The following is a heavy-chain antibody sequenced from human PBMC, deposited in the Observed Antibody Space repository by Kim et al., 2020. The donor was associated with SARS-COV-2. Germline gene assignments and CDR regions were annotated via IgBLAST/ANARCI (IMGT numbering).Heavy chain of an antibody. J-gene: IGHJ3*02. V-gene: IGHV4-34*01. CDR2: IKHSGST. CDR1: GGSFSGYY. D-gene: IGHD3-10*01. Sequence: SETLSLTCAVYGGSFSGYYWSWIRQPPGKGLEWIGEIKHSGSTNYNPSLKSRVTISVDTSKNQFSLKLSSVTASDTAVYYCARGYAVLIWFGKTAFDIWGQGTMVTVSS. CDR3: ARGYAVLIWFGKTAFDI.